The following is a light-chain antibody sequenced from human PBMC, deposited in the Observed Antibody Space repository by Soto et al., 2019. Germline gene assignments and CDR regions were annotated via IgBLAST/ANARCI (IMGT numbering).Light chain of an antibody. V-gene: IGKV3-20*01. CDR2: GVS. Sequence: EIVLTQSPGTLSLSPGERATLSCRASQTLCPNYLAWDQQKPGQPPRLLIYGVSTRAAGIPDRFSGSGSGADFTLTINRLEPEDFAVYYCQQYAASPRTFGQGTKVEI. CDR1: QTLCPNY. CDR3: QQYAASPRT. J-gene: IGKJ2*01.